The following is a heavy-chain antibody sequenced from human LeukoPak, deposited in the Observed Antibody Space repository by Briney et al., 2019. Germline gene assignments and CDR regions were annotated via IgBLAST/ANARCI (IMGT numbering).Heavy chain of an antibody. V-gene: IGHV3-48*03. CDR2: ISRGGTTT. J-gene: IGHJ6*02. CDR3: ARAQDITNYYYALDV. D-gene: IGHD2-15*01. CDR1: GFTFSNYE. Sequence: GVSLRLSCAASGFTFSNYEMNWVRQAPGRGLDWVSYISRGGTTTSYAASVKGRFTVSRDNAKNSLFLQVNSLRAEDTAIYYCARAQDITNYYYALDVWGQGTTVTVSS.